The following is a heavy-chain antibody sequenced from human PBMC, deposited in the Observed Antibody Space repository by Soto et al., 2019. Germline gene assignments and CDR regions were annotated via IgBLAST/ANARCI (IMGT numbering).Heavy chain of an antibody. CDR3: ARAILRRHVDY. CDR1: GGSFSGYY. V-gene: IGHV4-34*01. D-gene: IGHD3-10*01. Sequence: QVQLQQWGAGLLKASETLSLTCGVYGGSFSGYYWTWIRQPPGKGLEWIGEISHSGSTNYNPSLKSRVTLSVDTSKNQFSLKVSSVTAADTAIYSCARAILRRHVDYWGQGTLVTVSS. CDR2: ISHSGST. J-gene: IGHJ4*02.